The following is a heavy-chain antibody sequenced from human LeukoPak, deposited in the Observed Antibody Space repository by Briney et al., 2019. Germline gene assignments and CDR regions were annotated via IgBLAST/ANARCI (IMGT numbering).Heavy chain of an antibody. Sequence: GGSLRLSCAASGFTFDGYGMSWVRQAPGKGLEWVSGINWNGGSTGYADSVKGRFTISRDNSKNTLYLQMNSLRAEDTAVYYCARGVTIFGVVIESNFDYWGQGTLVTVSS. CDR2: INWNGGST. D-gene: IGHD3-3*01. J-gene: IGHJ4*02. V-gene: IGHV3-20*04. CDR1: GFTFDGYG. CDR3: ARGVTIFGVVIESNFDY.